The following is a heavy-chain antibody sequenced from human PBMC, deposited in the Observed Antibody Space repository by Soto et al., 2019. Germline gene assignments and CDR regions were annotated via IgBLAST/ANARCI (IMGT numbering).Heavy chain of an antibody. CDR3: AKDPTSYDSSAQFDS. Sequence: GGSLRLSCAASGFSYNIFAMNWVRQAPGQGLEWVSGISGGGGSTYYADSVKGRFTISRDNSNNTLYLQMNSLRAEDTAVYYCAKDPTSYDSSAQFDSWGQGTLVTVSS. CDR1: GFSYNIFA. V-gene: IGHV3-23*01. CDR2: ISGGGGST. D-gene: IGHD3-22*01. J-gene: IGHJ4*02.